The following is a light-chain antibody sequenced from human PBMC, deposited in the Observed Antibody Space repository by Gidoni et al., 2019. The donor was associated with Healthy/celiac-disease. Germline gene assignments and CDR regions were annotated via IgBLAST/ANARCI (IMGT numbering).Light chain of an antibody. J-gene: IGKJ4*01. CDR2: DAS. CDR1: QSVSSY. V-gene: IGKV3-11*01. Sequence: EIVLTQSPATLSLSPGERPTLPCRASQSVSSYLAWYQQKPGQAPRPLIYDASNRATGIPARFSGSGSGTDFTLTISSLEPEDLAVYYCQQRSNWPPGLTFGGGTKVEIK. CDR3: QQRSNWPPGLT.